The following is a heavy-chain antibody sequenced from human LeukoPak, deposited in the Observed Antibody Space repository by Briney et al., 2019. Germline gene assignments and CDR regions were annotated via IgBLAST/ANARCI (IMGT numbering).Heavy chain of an antibody. Sequence: ESGPTLVNPTQTLTLTCTFSGFSLSTTGVGVGWIRQPPGKALEWLALIYWDDDKRYSPSLKSRLIITKDTSKNQVVLTMTNMDPVDTATYYCAHISTTSGSYWSPGGYWGQGTLVTVSS. J-gene: IGHJ4*02. CDR1: GFSLSTTGVG. D-gene: IGHD3-10*01. V-gene: IGHV2-5*02. CDR3: AHISTTSGSYWSPGGY. CDR2: IYWDDDK.